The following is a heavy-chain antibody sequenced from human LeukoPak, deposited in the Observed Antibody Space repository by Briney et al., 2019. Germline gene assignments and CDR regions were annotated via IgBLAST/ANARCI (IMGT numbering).Heavy chain of an antibody. Sequence: PGGSLRLSCAASGFTFRSYSMNCVRQAPGKGLEGVSSITSSSSYIYYTDSLKCRLTISRDNAKNSLYLQMNSLRAEDTAVYYCARERSGYDSGPYYFDYWGQGTLVTVSS. CDR3: ARERSGYDSGPYYFDY. D-gene: IGHD5-12*01. V-gene: IGHV3-21*01. CDR2: ITSSSSYI. CDR1: GFTFRSYS. J-gene: IGHJ4*02.